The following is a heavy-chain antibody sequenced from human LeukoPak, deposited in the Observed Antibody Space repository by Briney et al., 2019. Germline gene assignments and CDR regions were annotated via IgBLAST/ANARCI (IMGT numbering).Heavy chain of an antibody. V-gene: IGHV4-59*11. Sequence: PSETLSLTCTVSGGSISSHYWSWIRQPPGKGLEWIGYIYYSGSTNYNPSLKSRVTISVDTSKNQFSLKLSSVTAADTAVYYCARTIAAAGTPFDYWSQGTLVTVSS. D-gene: IGHD6-13*01. CDR3: ARTIAAAGTPFDY. CDR1: GGSISSHY. CDR2: IYYSGST. J-gene: IGHJ4*02.